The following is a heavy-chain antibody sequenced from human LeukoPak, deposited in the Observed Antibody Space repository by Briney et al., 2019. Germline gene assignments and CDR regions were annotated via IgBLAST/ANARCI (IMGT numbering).Heavy chain of an antibody. CDR2: IIPIFGTA. CDR1: GGTFSSYA. J-gene: IGHJ3*02. CDR3: AREGRYYDFWSGYSPDAFDI. V-gene: IGHV1-69*05. D-gene: IGHD3-3*01. Sequence: SVKVSCKASGGTFSSYAISWVRQAPGQGLEWMGGIIPIFGTANYAQKFQGRVTITTDESTSTAYMELSSLRSEDTAVYYCAREGRYYDFWSGYSPDAFDIWGQGTMVTVSS.